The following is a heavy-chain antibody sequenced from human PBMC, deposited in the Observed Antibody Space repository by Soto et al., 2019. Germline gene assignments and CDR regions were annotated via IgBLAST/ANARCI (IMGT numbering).Heavy chain of an antibody. D-gene: IGHD3-16*01. CDR3: LCGGNFFVY. CDR2: IDQDGSER. J-gene: IGHJ4*02. CDR1: GFTFSTYW. V-gene: IGHV3-7*01. Sequence: EVQLVESGGGLVQPGESLRLSCAASGFTFSTYWMTWVRQPPGKGMEWVANIDQDGSERYYVDSVRGRFTISRDNAKNSLYLQINRPGVEDTAVYYCLCGGNFFVYWGQGTLVTVSP.